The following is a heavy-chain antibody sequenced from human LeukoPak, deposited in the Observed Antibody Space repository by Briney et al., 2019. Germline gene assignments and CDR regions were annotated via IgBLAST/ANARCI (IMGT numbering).Heavy chain of an antibody. V-gene: IGHV3-23*05. CDR3: AKTTTGYSSGRFPGWPVDY. D-gene: IGHD6-19*01. Sequence: GGSLRLSCAASGFTFSSSDMSWVRQAPGSGLEWVSSIRHSDSNTYYADSVMGRFTISRDNSKNTVYLQMNSLRAEDTAVYYCAKTTTGYSSGRFPGWPVDYWGQGTLVTVSS. CDR2: IRHSDSNT. CDR1: GFTFSSSD. J-gene: IGHJ4*02.